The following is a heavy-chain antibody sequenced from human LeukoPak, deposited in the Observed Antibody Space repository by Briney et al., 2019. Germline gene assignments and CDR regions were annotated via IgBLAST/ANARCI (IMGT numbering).Heavy chain of an antibody. Sequence: ASVKVSCKASGGTFSSYAISWVRQAPGQGLEWMGGIIPIFGTANYAQKFQGRVTITTDESTSTAYMELSSLRSEDTAVYYCASHNWNDGGNYYYYMDVWGKGTTVTVSS. CDR2: IIPIFGTA. D-gene: IGHD1-20*01. CDR3: ASHNWNDGGNYYYYMDV. V-gene: IGHV1-69*05. CDR1: GGTFSSYA. J-gene: IGHJ6*03.